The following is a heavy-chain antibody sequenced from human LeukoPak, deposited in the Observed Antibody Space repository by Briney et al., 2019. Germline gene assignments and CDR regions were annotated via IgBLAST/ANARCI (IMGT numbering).Heavy chain of an antibody. V-gene: IGHV4-34*01. Sequence: PSETLSLTCAVYGGSFSGYYWSWIRQPPGKGLEWIGEINHSGSTNYNPSLKSRVTISVDTSKNQFSLKLSSVTAADTAVYYCARGFSTPIPAAIYYYYYYMDVWGKGTTVTVSS. CDR1: GGSFSGYY. D-gene: IGHD2-2*02. J-gene: IGHJ6*03. CDR3: ARGFSTPIPAAIYYYYYYMDV. CDR2: INHSGST.